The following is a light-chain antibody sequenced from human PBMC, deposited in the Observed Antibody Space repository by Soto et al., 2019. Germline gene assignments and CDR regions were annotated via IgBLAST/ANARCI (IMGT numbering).Light chain of an antibody. V-gene: IGKV3-15*01. CDR2: DAS. J-gene: IGKJ4*01. CDR3: QEYINWPRLT. CDR1: QSVDSD. Sequence: EIAMTQSPPTLSVSPGERATLSCTTSQSVDSDLAWYQQKPGQAPRLLIYDASTRATGVPARFSGSGSGTDFTLTISSLQSEDFAVYYCQEYINWPRLTFGGGTKVDIK.